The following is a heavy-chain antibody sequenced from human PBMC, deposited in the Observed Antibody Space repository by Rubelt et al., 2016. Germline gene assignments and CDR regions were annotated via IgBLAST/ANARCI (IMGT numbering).Heavy chain of an antibody. CDR3: ARSSGYDYVYDY. V-gene: IGHV4-39*07. D-gene: IGHD5-12*01. J-gene: IGHJ4*02. CDR1: GGSISSSSYY. Sequence: QLQLQESGPGLVKPSETLSLTCIVSGGSISSSSYYWGWIRQPPGKGLEWIGEINHSGSTNYNPSLKRRVTISVDRSKNQFSRKVNSVTAAETAVYYCARSSGYDYVYDYWGQGALVTVSS. CDR2: INHSGST.